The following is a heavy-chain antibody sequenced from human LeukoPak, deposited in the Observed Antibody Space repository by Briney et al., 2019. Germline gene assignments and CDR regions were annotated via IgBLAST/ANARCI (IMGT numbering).Heavy chain of an antibody. D-gene: IGHD6-13*01. CDR2: ISYDGSNK. CDR1: GFTFSSYG. CDR3: AKRAAADPFDY. Sequence: GGSLRLSCAASGFTFSSYGMHWVRQAPGKGLEWVAVISYDGSNKYYAYSVKGRFTISRDNSKNTLYLQMSSLRAEDTAVYYCAKRAAADPFDYWGQGTLVTVSS. J-gene: IGHJ4*02. V-gene: IGHV3-30*18.